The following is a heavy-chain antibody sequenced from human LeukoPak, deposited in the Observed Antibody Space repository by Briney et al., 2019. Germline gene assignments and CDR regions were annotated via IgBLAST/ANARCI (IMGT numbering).Heavy chain of an antibody. V-gene: IGHV4-34*01. D-gene: IGHD6-19*01. J-gene: IGHJ4*02. Sequence: SETLSLTCAVYGGSFSGYYWSWIRQPPGKGLEWIGEINHSGSTNYNPSLKSRVTISVDTSKNQLSLKLSSVTAADTAVYYCARGRRLLAVAGTLAYWGQGTLVTVSS. CDR2: INHSGST. CDR1: GGSFSGYY. CDR3: ARGRRLLAVAGTLAY.